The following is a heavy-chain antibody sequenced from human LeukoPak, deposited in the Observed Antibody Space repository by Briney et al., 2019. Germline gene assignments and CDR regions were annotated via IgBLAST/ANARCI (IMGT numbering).Heavy chain of an antibody. J-gene: IGHJ6*04. CDR3: ARGGGYSGYDYVY. CDR2: VYTSGST. CDR1: SGSLSSFY. V-gene: IGHV4-4*07. Sequence: SETLSLTCTLSSGSLSSFYWSWIRQPAGKGLEWIGRVYTSGSTNYNPSLKSRVTMSVDTSKNQFSLKLSSVTAADTAVYYCARGGGYSGYDYVYWGKGTTVTVSS. D-gene: IGHD5-12*01.